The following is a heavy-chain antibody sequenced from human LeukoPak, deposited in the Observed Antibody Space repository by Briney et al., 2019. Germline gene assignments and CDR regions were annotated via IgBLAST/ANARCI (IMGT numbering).Heavy chain of an antibody. D-gene: IGHD3-10*01. J-gene: IGHJ3*02. Sequence: SETLSLTCTVSGGSISGYYWNWIRQPPGKGLEWIGYIYYSGSTNYNPSLKSRVTISADTSKNQLSLKLSSVTAADTAVYYCARLLWFGEFDNAFDIWGQGTMVTVSS. CDR1: GGSISGYY. CDR3: ARLLWFGEFDNAFDI. V-gene: IGHV4-59*01. CDR2: IYYSGST.